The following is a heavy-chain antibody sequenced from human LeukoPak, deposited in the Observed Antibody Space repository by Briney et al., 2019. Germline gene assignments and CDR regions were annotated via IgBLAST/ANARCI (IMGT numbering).Heavy chain of an antibody. CDR2: IIPIFGTA. V-gene: IGHV1-69*06. Sequence: SVKVSCKASGGTFSSYPISWVRQAPGQGLEWMGGIIPIFGTANYAQKFQGRVTITADKSTSTAYMELSSLRSEDTAVYYCASLVGSGSNSDYWGQGTLVTVSS. J-gene: IGHJ4*02. D-gene: IGHD3-22*01. CDR3: ASLVGSGSNSDY. CDR1: GGTFSSYP.